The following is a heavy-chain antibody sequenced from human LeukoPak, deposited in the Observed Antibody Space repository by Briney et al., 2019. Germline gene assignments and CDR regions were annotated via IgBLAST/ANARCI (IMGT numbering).Heavy chain of an antibody. CDR2: INPNSGGT. CDR3: ARGLRFLEWLLDDP. CDR1: GYTFTGYY. J-gene: IGHJ5*02. V-gene: IGHV1-2*02. Sequence: RWASVKVSCKASGYTFTGYYMHWVRQAPGQGLEWMGWINPNSGGTNYAQKFQGRVTMTRDTSISTAYIELSRLRSDDTAVYYCARGLRFLEWLLDDPWGQGTLVTVSS. D-gene: IGHD3-3*01.